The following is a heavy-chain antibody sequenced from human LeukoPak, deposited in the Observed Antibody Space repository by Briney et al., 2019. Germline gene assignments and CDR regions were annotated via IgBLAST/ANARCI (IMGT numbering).Heavy chain of an antibody. J-gene: IGHJ6*03. D-gene: IGHD2-15*01. Sequence: AASVKVSCKASGGTFSSYAISWVRQAPGQGLEWMGGIIPIFGTANYAQKFQGRVTITTDESTSTAYMELSSLRSEDTAVYYCARVLVAARDYYYYMDVWGKGTTVTVSS. CDR3: ARVLVAARDYYYYMDV. CDR2: IIPIFGTA. CDR1: GGTFSSYA. V-gene: IGHV1-69*05.